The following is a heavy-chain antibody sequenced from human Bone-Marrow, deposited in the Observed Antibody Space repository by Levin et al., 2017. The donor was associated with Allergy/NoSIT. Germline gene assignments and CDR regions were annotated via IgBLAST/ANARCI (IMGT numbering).Heavy chain of an antibody. CDR2: IWSDGSDK. V-gene: IGHV3-33*01. CDR3: ARDHMKYNWNGPTDY. Sequence: GGSLRLSCAASGFTFSDYGMHWVRQAPGKGLEWVAVIWSDGSDKYYAHSVKGRFTISRDNSKNTLSLQMNSLRAEDTAVYYCARDHMKYNWNGPTDYWGQGTLVTVSS. D-gene: IGHD1-20*01. CDR1: GFTFSDYG. J-gene: IGHJ4*02.